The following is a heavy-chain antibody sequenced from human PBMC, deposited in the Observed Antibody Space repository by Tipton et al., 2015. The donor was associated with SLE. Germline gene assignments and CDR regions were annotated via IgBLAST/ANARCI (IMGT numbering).Heavy chain of an antibody. CDR2: VYVSGST. D-gene: IGHD2-15*01. V-gene: IGHV4-59*01. J-gene: IGHJ4*02. CDR3: ARGSVVADDF. Sequence: TLSLTCTISGGSISSYYWTWIRQSPGKGLEWIGYVYVSGSTNYNPSLKSRVTISVDTSKNQFSLSLTSVTAADTAVYYCARGSVVADDFWGQGTLVTVSS. CDR1: GGSISSYY.